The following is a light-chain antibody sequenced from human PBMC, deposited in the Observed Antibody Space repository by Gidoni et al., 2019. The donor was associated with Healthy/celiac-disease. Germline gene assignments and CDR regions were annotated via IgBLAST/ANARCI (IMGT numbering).Light chain of an antibody. Sequence: QSVLTQPPSASGPPGQRVTISCSGSSSNIGSNTVNWYQQLPGPAPKLPIYSNNQRPSGVPDRFSGSKSGTSASLAISGLQSEDEADYYCAAWDDSLNGWVFGGGTKLTVL. CDR3: AAWDDSLNGWV. CDR1: SSNIGSNT. V-gene: IGLV1-44*01. J-gene: IGLJ3*02. CDR2: SNN.